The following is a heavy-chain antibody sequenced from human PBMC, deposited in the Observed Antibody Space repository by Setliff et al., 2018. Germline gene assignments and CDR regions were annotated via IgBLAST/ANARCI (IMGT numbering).Heavy chain of an antibody. V-gene: IGHV4-61*02. CDR1: GGSITSGSYY. Sequence: LSLTCAVSGGSITSGSYYWSWIRQPAGEGLEWIGRLHTSGSTTYNPALNSRVTISVDTSTNQFSLRLTSLTAADTAVYFCARDNTILGATDHWGQGTLVTVSS. CDR2: LHTSGST. D-gene: IGHD1-26*01. CDR3: ARDNTILGATDH. J-gene: IGHJ5*02.